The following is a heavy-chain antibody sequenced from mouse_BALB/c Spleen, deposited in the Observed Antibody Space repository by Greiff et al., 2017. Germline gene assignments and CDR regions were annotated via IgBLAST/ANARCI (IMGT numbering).Heavy chain of an antibody. Sequence: QVQLKESAAELARPGASVKMSCKASGYTFTSYTMHWVKQRPGQGLEWIGYINPSSGYTEYNQKFKDKTTLTADKSSSTAYMQLSSLTSEDSAVYYCASPLCFDYWGQGTTLTVSS. J-gene: IGHJ2*01. CDR1: GYTFTSYT. CDR2: INPSSGYT. V-gene: IGHV1-4*02. CDR3: ASPLCFDY. D-gene: IGHD1-1*02.